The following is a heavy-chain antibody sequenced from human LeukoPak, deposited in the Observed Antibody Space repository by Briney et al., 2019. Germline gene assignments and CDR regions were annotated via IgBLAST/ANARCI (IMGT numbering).Heavy chain of an antibody. V-gene: IGHV3-48*01. D-gene: IGHD7-27*01. CDR2: ISGSSGII. Sequence: PGGSLRLSCAASGFTFNTYTMNWVRQAPGKGLEWVSYISGSSGIIDYADSVRGRFTISRDNAKNSLYLQMNSLRAEDTAAYYCARDLAWGGYWGQGTLVTVSS. CDR1: GFTFNTYT. J-gene: IGHJ4*02. CDR3: ARDLAWGGY.